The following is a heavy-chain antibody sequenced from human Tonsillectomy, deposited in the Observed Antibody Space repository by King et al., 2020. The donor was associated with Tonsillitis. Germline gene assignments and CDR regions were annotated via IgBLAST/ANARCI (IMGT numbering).Heavy chain of an antibody. CDR2: SIPIFGTS. D-gene: IGHD2-15*01. J-gene: IGHJ6*02. Sequence: VQLVQSGAEVKKPGSSVKVSCKASGGTFSSYDITWVRQAPGQGLEWMGGSIPIFGTSNYAQKLQGRVTITADESTSTAYMELSSLRSEDTAVYYCARGGGSPHSGLAVWGQGTTVIVSS. CDR3: ARGGGSPHSGLAV. CDR1: GGTFSSYD. V-gene: IGHV1-69*01.